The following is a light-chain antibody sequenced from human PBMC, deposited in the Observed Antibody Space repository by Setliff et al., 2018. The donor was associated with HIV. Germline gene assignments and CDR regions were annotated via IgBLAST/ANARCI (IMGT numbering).Light chain of an antibody. J-gene: IGLJ1*01. Sequence: QSVLTQPPSVSGDPGQSVTISCTGSSSNIGAGFDVHWYQQFPGTAPKLLIYSFTNRPSGVPDRFPGSKSGTSASLAIAGLQAEDEADYYCQSYDSSLSGDVFGTGTKVTV. CDR3: QSYDSSLSGDV. V-gene: IGLV1-40*01. CDR2: SFT. CDR1: SSNIGAGFD.